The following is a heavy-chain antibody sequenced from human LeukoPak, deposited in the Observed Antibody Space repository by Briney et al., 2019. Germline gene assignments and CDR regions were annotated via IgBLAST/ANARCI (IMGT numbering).Heavy chain of an antibody. CDR3: ARVKSSSWPYYFDY. Sequence: GGSLRLSCAASGFTFSSYWVSWVRQAPGTGLEGVANIKQDGSENYYVASVNGRFTISRDNAKNSLYLQMNSLRAEDTAVYYCARVKSSSWPYYFDYWGQGTLVTVSS. CDR2: IKQDGSEN. J-gene: IGHJ4*02. V-gene: IGHV3-7*01. CDR1: GFTFSSYW. D-gene: IGHD6-13*01.